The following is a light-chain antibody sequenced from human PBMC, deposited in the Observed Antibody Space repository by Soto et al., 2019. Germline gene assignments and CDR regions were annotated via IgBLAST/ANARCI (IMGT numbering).Light chain of an antibody. CDR2: DVS. CDR3: NSYTSSSTRPYV. CDR1: SSDVGGYDY. Sequence: QSALTQPASVSGSPGQSITISCTGTSSDVGGYDYVSWYQQHPGKAPKVMIYDVSNRPSGVSNRFSGSKSGNTASLTISGLQAEDEADYYCNSYTSSSTRPYVFGTGTKVTVL. J-gene: IGLJ1*01. V-gene: IGLV2-14*01.